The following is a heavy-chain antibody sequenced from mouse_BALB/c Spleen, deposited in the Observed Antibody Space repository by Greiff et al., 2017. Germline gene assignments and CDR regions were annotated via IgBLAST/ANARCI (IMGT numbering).Heavy chain of an antibody. CDR1: GYTFTDYE. V-gene: IGHV1-15*01. D-gene: IGHD2-14*01. J-gene: IGHJ4*01. Sequence: LVESGAELVRPGASVTLSCKASGYTFTDYEMHWVKQTPVHGLEWIGAIDPETGGTAYNQKFKGKATLTADKSSSTAYIELRSLTSEDSAVYYCTRGMGLGVDYWGQGTSVTVSS. CDR3: TRGMGLGVDY. CDR2: IDPETGGT.